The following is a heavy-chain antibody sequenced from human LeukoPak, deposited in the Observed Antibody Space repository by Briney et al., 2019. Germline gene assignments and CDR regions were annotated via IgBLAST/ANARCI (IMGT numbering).Heavy chain of an antibody. D-gene: IGHD3-10*01. Sequence: GGSLRLSCAASGFTFSSYEMNWVRQAPGKGLEWVSYISSSGSTIYYADSVKGRFTISRDNAKNSLYLQMNSLRAEDTALYYCAKQLPYGSGSRGPDYWGQGTLVTVSS. CDR1: GFTFSSYE. CDR2: ISSSGSTI. V-gene: IGHV3-48*03. CDR3: AKQLPYGSGSRGPDY. J-gene: IGHJ4*02.